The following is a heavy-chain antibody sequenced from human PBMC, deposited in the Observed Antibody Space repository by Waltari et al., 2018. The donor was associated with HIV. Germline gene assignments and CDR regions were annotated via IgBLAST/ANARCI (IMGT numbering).Heavy chain of an antibody. D-gene: IGHD6-13*01. J-gene: IGHJ5*02. CDR2: VYYSGST. Sequence: RLHLQESGPGLVKPSETLSLTCTVSGDSISSRNYYWGWIRQPPGKGLEWIGSVYYSGSTYSSPSLESRVTISIDTSKNQFSLRLSSVTAADTAVYYCAREGAYSSGWYWFDPWGQGTLVTVSS. V-gene: IGHV4-39*06. CDR1: GDSISSRNYY. CDR3: AREGAYSSGWYWFDP.